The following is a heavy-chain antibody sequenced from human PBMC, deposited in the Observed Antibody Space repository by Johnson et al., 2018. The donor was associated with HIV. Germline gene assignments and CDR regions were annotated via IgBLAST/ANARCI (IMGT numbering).Heavy chain of an antibody. CDR2: IFSVGDV. CDR3: AKANVSGSYWAFDI. CDR1: GFTVSSNY. V-gene: IGHV3-53*01. J-gene: IGHJ3*02. D-gene: IGHD3-10*01. Sequence: VQLVESRGGLIQPGGSLRLSCAVSGFTVSSNYSSWVRRAPGKGLEWVSVIFSVGDVYYADSVKGRFTISRDNSKNTLYLQMNSLRAEDTAVYYCAKANVSGSYWAFDIWGQGTMVTVSS.